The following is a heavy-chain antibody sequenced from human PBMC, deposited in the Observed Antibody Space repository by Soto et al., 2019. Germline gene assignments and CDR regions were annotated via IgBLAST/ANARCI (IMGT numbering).Heavy chain of an antibody. CDR1: GYTFTSYG. CDR2: ISAHNGNT. D-gene: IGHD6-13*01. J-gene: IGHJ4*02. Sequence: QVQLVQSGAEVKKPGASVKVSCKASGYTFTSYGISWVRQAPGQGLEWMGWISAHNGNTKYAQKVQGRVTMTTDTSTSTAYMEMRRLRSDDTDVYYCARDLAAGMIDYWGQGTLVTVSS. CDR3: ARDLAAGMIDY. V-gene: IGHV1-18*01.